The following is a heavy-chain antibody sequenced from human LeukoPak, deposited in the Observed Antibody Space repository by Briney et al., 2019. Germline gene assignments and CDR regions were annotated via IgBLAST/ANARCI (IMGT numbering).Heavy chain of an antibody. Sequence: GGSLRLSCAASGFTVSSHDMSWVRQAPGKGLEWVSVISMGGNTFYVDSVKGRFTISRHTSKNTLYLQMNSLRPEDTAVYYCVRVGDEVAYTRGYLDYWGQGTLVTVSS. D-gene: IGHD3-16*01. J-gene: IGHJ4*02. CDR1: GFTVSSHD. CDR3: VRVGDEVAYTRGYLDY. CDR2: ISMGGNT. V-gene: IGHV3-53*04.